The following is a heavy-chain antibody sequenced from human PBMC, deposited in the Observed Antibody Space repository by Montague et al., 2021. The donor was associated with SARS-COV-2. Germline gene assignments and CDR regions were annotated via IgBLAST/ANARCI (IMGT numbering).Heavy chain of an antibody. J-gene: IGHJ4*02. Sequence: LVKPTQTLTLTCTLSGVSLNTRSVCVSWIRQPPGKGLEWIGESNHSGSTNYNPSLKSRVTISVDTSKKQFSLKLSSVTAADTAVYYCARGLGGGSGSHFDYWGQGTLVTVSS. D-gene: IGHD2-15*01. V-gene: IGHV4-4*02. CDR2: SNHSGST. CDR1: GVSLNTRSV. CDR3: ARGLGGGSGSHFDY.